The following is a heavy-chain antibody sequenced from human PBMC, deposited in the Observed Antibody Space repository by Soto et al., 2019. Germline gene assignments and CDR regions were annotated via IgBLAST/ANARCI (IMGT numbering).Heavy chain of an antibody. Sequence: TLSLTCSVSAGSLSNYYWTWIRQSPGKGLEWIGEIYHTGSTKYNPSLKSRVAISVDMSKNQFSLTLSSVTPAGTAVYYCARGGRGSGLYFLYYFDLWGQGTLVTVSS. CDR3: ARGGRGSGLYFLYYFDL. J-gene: IGHJ4*02. V-gene: IGHV4-59*01. CDR2: IYHTGST. CDR1: AGSLSNYY. D-gene: IGHD3-16*01.